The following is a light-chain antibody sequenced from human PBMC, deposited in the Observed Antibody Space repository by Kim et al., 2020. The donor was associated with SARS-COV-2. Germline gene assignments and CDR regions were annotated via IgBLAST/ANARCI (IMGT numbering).Light chain of an antibody. Sequence: SSELTQDPAVSVALGQTVRITCQGDSLRSYYASWYQQKPGQAPVLVIYGKNNRPSGIPDQFSGSSSGNTASLTITGAQAEDEADYYCNSRDSSGNHLAFG. CDR3: NSRDSSGNHLA. CDR2: GKN. V-gene: IGLV3-19*01. J-gene: IGLJ2*01. CDR1: SLRSYY.